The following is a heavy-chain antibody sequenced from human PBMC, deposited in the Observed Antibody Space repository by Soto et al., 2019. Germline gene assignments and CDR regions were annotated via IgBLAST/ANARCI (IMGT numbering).Heavy chain of an antibody. CDR3: ARRQWLRHYFDY. Sequence: QVQLQQWGAGLLKPSETLSLTCAVYGGSFSGYFWSWIRQPPGKGLEWIGEINHSGSTNYNPSLKRRVTISVDTSKNHVALKLSSVTAADTAVYYCARRQWLRHYFDYWGQGILVTVSS. V-gene: IGHV4-34*01. D-gene: IGHD5-12*01. CDR1: GGSFSGYF. CDR2: INHSGST. J-gene: IGHJ4*02.